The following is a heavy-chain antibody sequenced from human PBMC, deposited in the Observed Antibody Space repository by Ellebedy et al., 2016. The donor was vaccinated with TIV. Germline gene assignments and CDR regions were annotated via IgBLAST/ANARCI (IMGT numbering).Heavy chain of an antibody. CDR1: GGTFSSYA. D-gene: IGHD1-26*01. J-gene: IGHJ6*02. CDR3: AREYSGSYQYYYYGMDV. CDR2: IIPIFGTA. Sequence: AASVKVSCKASGGTFSSYAISWVRQAPGQGLEWMGGIIPIFGTANYAQKFQGRVTITADESTSTAYMELSSLRSEDTAVYYCAREYSGSYQYYYYGMDVWGQGTTVTVSS. V-gene: IGHV1-69*13.